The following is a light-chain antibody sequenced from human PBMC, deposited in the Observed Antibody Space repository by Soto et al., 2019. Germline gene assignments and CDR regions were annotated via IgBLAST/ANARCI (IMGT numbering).Light chain of an antibody. CDR2: DAS. V-gene: IGKV3-11*01. Sequence: EIVLTQSPGTLSLSPGERATLSCRASQSVTSYLAWYQQRPGQAPSLLIYDASNRATGIPARFSGSGSGTDFTLTISSLEPEDFAIYYCQQRSSWPITFGPGTKVDIK. CDR3: QQRSSWPIT. CDR1: QSVTSY. J-gene: IGKJ3*01.